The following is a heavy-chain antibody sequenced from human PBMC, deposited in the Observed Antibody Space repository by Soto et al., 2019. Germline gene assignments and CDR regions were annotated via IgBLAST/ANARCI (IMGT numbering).Heavy chain of an antibody. CDR1: GFTVSSNY. CDR3: ARDRYSSGWYNMAAYYYGMDV. J-gene: IGHJ6*02. Sequence: GGSLRLSCAASGFTVSSNYMSWVRQAPGKGLEWVSVIYSGGSTYYADSVKGRFTISRDNSKNTLYLQMNSLRAEDTAVYYCARDRYSSGWYNMAAYYYGMDVWGQGTTVTVS. D-gene: IGHD6-19*01. CDR2: IYSGGST. V-gene: IGHV3-53*01.